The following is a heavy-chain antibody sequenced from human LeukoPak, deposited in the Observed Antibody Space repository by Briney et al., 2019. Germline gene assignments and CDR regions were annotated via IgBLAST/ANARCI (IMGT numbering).Heavy chain of an antibody. CDR2: ISGSGGST. D-gene: IGHD2-2*01. J-gene: IGHJ4*02. CDR3: AKWAVGYCSSTSCYYDY. Sequence: PGGSLRLSCAASGFTVSSNYMSWVRQAPGKGLEWVSAISGSGGSTYYADSVKGRFTISRDNSKNTLYLQMNSLRAEDTAVYYCAKWAVGYCSSTSCYYDYWGQGTLVTVSS. V-gene: IGHV3-23*01. CDR1: GFTVSSNY.